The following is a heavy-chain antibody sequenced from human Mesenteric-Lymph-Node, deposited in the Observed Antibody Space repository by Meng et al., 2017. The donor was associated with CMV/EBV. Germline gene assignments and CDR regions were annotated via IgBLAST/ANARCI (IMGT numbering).Heavy chain of an antibody. Sequence: QGTLHQWGEGRLKPSEPLSVTCAVYGGSFSGYYWNWIRQSPEKGLEWIGEINHSGSTTYNPSFTSRIIISVDTSTNQISLNMSSVTAADTAVYYCARGSSYDILTGYFDYWGQGALVTVSS. V-gene: IGHV4-34*01. D-gene: IGHD3-9*01. J-gene: IGHJ4*02. CDR1: GGSFSGYY. CDR3: ARGSSYDILTGYFDY. CDR2: INHSGST.